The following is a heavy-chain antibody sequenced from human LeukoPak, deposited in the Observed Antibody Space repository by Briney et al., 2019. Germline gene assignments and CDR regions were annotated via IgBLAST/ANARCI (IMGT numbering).Heavy chain of an antibody. V-gene: IGHV4-30-4*01. CDR3: TEFYFDRSGYADY. J-gene: IGHJ4*02. D-gene: IGHD3-22*01. CDR2: IYYSGST. Sequence: SQTLSLTCTVSGGSISSGDYYWSWIRQPPGKGLEWIGYIYYSGSTYYNPSLKSRVTISVDTSKNQFSLKLSSVTAADTAVYYCTEFYFDRSGYADYWGQGTLVTVSS. CDR1: GGSISSGDYY.